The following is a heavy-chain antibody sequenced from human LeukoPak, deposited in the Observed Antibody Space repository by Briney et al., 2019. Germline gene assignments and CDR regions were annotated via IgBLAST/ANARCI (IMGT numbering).Heavy chain of an antibody. CDR3: ARGAFGLEYQLQNYYYYYMDV. J-gene: IGHJ6*03. CDR2: INPNSGGT. V-gene: IGHV1-2*02. CDR1: RYTFTGYY. D-gene: IGHD2-2*01. Sequence: GASVKVSCKASRYTFTGYYMHWVRQAPGQGLEWMGWINPNSGGTNYAQKFQGRVTMTRDTSISTAYMELSRLRSDDTAVYYCARGAFGLEYQLQNYYYYYMDVWGKGTTVTVSS.